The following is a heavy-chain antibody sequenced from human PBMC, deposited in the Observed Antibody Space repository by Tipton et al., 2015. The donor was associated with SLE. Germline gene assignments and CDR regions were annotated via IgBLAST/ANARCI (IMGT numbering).Heavy chain of an antibody. Sequence: SLRLSCAASGFTFIIYAMSWVRQAPGKGLEWVSAISGSGGSTYYADSVKGRFTISRDNAKNSLYLQMNSLRAEDTAVYYCASPYYGSGGFDYWGQGTLVTVSS. CDR1: GFTFIIYA. CDR3: ASPYYGSGGFDY. J-gene: IGHJ4*02. CDR2: ISGSGGST. D-gene: IGHD3-10*01. V-gene: IGHV3-23*01.